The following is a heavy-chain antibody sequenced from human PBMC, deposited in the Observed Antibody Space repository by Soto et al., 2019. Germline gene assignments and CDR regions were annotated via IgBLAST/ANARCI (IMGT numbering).Heavy chain of an antibody. CDR2: IGRVSSHI. Sequence: EVQLVESGGGLVRPGGSPRLSCAASGFTFSSYSINWVRQAPGKGLEWVSSIGRVSSHIYYADSVKGRFTVSRDNAKNSLYLQMNNLRLEDTAVYYCARDVYTGYDSYYYYYMDVWGKGTTVTVSS. J-gene: IGHJ6*03. CDR1: GFTFSSYS. D-gene: IGHD5-12*01. V-gene: IGHV3-21*01. CDR3: ARDVYTGYDSYYYYYMDV.